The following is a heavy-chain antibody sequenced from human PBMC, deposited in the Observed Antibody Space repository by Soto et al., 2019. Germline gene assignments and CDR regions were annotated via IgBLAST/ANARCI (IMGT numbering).Heavy chain of an antibody. CDR1: GTTFSTHG. Sequence: ASVKVSCKASGTTFSTHGIHWVRQAPGQGLEWMGGFVPMFSSSNYAQKFQGRLTIVADESTNSAYMELSSLRADDSAIYYCARSGGTYYFDHWGQGTLVTVSS. V-gene: IGHV1-69*13. J-gene: IGHJ4*02. CDR3: ARSGGTYYFDH. CDR2: FVPMFSSS. D-gene: IGHD1-1*01.